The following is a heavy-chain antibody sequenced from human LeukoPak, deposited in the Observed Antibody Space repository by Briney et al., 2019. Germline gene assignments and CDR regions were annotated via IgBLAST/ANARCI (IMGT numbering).Heavy chain of an antibody. Sequence: GGSLRLSCAASGFTFSSYDMNWVRQAPGKGLEWVSYISSSGSTIYYADSVKGRFTISRDNAKNSLYLQMNSLRAEDTAVYYCAREGQQLATWYYGMDVWGKGTTVTVSS. D-gene: IGHD6-13*01. CDR3: AREGQQLATWYYGMDV. J-gene: IGHJ6*04. V-gene: IGHV3-48*03. CDR2: ISSSGSTI. CDR1: GFTFSSYD.